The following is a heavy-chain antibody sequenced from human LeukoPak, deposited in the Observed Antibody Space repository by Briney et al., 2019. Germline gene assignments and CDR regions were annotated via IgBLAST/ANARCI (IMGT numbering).Heavy chain of an antibody. V-gene: IGHV1-18*01. CDR3: AGARLLDDYGDYNY. CDR2: NSAYNGNT. J-gene: IGHJ4*02. D-gene: IGHD4-17*01. CDR1: GYTFTGYG. Sequence: ASVKVSCKASGYTFTGYGISWVRQAPGQGPEWMGWNSAYNGNTNYEQKLQSRVTMTTDTSTSTAYMELRSLRSDDTAVYYCAGARLLDDYGDYNYWGQGTLVTVSS.